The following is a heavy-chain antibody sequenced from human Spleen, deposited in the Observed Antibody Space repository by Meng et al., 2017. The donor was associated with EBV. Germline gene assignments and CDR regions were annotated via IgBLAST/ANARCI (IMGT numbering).Heavy chain of an antibody. CDR3: ARDRSEMAGSWGGY. V-gene: IGHV1-18*01. Sequence: QVQLVQSGAEVEKPGAAVTVSGKASGDTFIHYGINWVRQAPGQGLECMGWVSPYNGYTSYAQNLKGRVTMTTDTSTNTAYMTLRSLRSDDTAVYYCARDRSEMAGSWGGYWGQGSLVTVSS. D-gene: IGHD5-24*01. J-gene: IGHJ4*01. CDR1: GDTFIHYG. CDR2: VSPYNGYT.